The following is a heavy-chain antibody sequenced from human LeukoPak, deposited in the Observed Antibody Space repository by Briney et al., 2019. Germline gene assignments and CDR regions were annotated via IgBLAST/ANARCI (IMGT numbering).Heavy chain of an antibody. CDR3: AREGGSCFGNWFDP. Sequence: PSQTLSLTCTVSGGSISSGSYYWSWIRRPAGKGLEWIGRIYTSGSTNYNPSLKSRVTISVDTSKNQFSLKLSPVTAADTAVYYCAREGGSCFGNWFDPWGQGTLVTVSS. CDR2: IYTSGST. CDR1: GGSISSGSYY. V-gene: IGHV4-61*02. J-gene: IGHJ5*02. D-gene: IGHD2-15*01.